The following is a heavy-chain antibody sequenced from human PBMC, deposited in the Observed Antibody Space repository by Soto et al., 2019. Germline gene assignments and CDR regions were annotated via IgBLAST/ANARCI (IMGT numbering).Heavy chain of an antibody. CDR2: IYYTGSP. V-gene: IGHV4-4*02. CDR3: ARGRVADEVSFDY. CDR1: GDSINISHW. Sequence: SETLSLTCAVSGDSINISHWWNWVRQPPGKGLEWIGYIYYTGSPYYNPPLKSRVTISVDTSKNQFSLKLSSVTAADTAVYHCARGRVADEVSFDYWGQGTLVTVSS. J-gene: IGHJ4*02.